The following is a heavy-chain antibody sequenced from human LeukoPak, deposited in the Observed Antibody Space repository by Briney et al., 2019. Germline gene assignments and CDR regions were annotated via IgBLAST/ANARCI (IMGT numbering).Heavy chain of an antibody. CDR2: INTNTGNP. Sequence: ASVKVSCKASGYTFTSYAINWVRQAPGQGLEWMGWINTNTGNPTYAQGFTGQFVFSLDTSVSTAYLQISSLKAEDTAVYYCARGLFLEWFAMRAFDIWGQGTMVTVSS. CDR3: ARGLFLEWFAMRAFDI. D-gene: IGHD3-3*01. V-gene: IGHV7-4-1*02. J-gene: IGHJ3*02. CDR1: GYTFTSYA.